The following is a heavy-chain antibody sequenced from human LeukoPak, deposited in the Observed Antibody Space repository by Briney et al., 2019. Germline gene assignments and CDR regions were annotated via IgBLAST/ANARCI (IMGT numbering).Heavy chain of an antibody. V-gene: IGHV4-34*01. D-gene: IGHD3-10*01. CDR2: INHSGST. J-gene: IGHJ4*02. CDR3: ARGGVSFDY. Sequence: SETLSLTCAVYGGSFSGYYWSWIRQPPGKGLEWIGEINHSGSTNYNPSLKSRVTISVDTSKNQFSLKLSSVTAADTAVYYCARGGVSFDYWGQGTLVTVSS. CDR1: GGSFSGYY.